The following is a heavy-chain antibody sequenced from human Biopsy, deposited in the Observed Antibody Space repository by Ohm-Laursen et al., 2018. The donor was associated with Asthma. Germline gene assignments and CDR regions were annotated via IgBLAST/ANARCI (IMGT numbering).Heavy chain of an antibody. J-gene: IGHJ6*02. CDR1: GGSFSGYY. D-gene: IGHD6-13*01. Sequence: SVTLSFTCAVYGGSFSGYYWSWLRPPPGKGLEWIGEINHSGSTNYNPSLKSRVTISVDTSKNQFPLKVSFVTAADTAVYYCARITNDRIAAAGRYYYYGMDVWGQGTTVTVSS. CDR3: ARITNDRIAAAGRYYYYGMDV. V-gene: IGHV4-34*01. CDR2: INHSGST.